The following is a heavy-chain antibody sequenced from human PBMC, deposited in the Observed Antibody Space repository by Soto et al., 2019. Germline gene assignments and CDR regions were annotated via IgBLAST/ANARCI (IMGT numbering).Heavy chain of an antibody. J-gene: IGHJ4*02. CDR2: ISAYNGNT. D-gene: IGHD2-2*01. Sequence: XSGKVACAASGYSFTRYGIIWVRQAPGQGLEWMGWISAYNGNTNYAQKLQGRVTMTTDTSTSTAYMELRSLRSDDTAVYYCAREGCRGTSCSTHYFDYWGQGTLVTVLL. CDR1: GYSFTRYG. V-gene: IGHV1-18*01. CDR3: AREGCRGTSCSTHYFDY.